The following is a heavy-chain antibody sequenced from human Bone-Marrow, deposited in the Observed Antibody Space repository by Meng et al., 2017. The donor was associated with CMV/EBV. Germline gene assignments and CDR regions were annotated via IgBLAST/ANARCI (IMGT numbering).Heavy chain of an antibody. CDR2: INPNSGGT. CDR3: ARPYYDFWSGYYPVAYYYGMDV. CDR1: GYTFTGYY. Sequence: ASVKVSCKASGYTFTGYYMHWVRQAPGQGLEWMGWINPNSGGTNYAQKFQGRDTMTRDTSISTAYMELSSLRSDDTAVYYCARPYYDFWSGYYPVAYYYGMDVWGQGTTVTVSS. V-gene: IGHV1-2*02. D-gene: IGHD3-3*01. J-gene: IGHJ6*02.